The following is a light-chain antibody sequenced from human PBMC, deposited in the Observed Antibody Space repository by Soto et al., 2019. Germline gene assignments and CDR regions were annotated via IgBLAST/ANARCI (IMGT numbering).Light chain of an antibody. J-gene: IGKJ5*01. CDR3: QQCGSSST. V-gene: IGKV3-20*01. Sequence: EIVLTQSPGTLSSFPGERDTLSRRAIQTFSNSFLSWFQQIPGQAPRLLIYGASMRATGIPDRFSGSGSGTDFTLTISRLEPEDFAVYYCQQCGSSSTFGQGTRLEIK. CDR2: GAS. CDR1: QTFSNSF.